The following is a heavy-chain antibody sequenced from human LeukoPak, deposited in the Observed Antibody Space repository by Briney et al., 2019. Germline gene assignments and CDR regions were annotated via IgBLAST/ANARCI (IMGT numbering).Heavy chain of an antibody. CDR2: INKNGDTT. V-gene: IGHV3-23*01. CDR3: AKDIHNWGSDY. J-gene: IGHJ4*02. D-gene: IGHD7-27*01. Sequence: GGSLRLSCAASVFTFSNYYMSWVRQAPGEGLEWVSGINKNGDTTYYADSVKGRFTISRDNSKSTLFLQINSLRADDTAVYYCAKDIHNWGSDYWGQGTLVTVSS. CDR1: VFTFSNYY.